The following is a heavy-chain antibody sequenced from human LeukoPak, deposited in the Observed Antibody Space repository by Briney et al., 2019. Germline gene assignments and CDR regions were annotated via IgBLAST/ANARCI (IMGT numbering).Heavy chain of an antibody. CDR2: ISWNSGSI. V-gene: IGHV3-9*01. Sequence: GGSLRLSCEASGFTFDDYAMHWVRQAPGKGLEWVSGISWNSGSIDYADSVKGRFTISRDNAKNSLYLQMNSLRAEDTALYYSARDSGSYDFDYWGQGTLVTVSS. J-gene: IGHJ4*02. CDR3: ARDSGSYDFDY. D-gene: IGHD1-26*01. CDR1: GFTFDDYA.